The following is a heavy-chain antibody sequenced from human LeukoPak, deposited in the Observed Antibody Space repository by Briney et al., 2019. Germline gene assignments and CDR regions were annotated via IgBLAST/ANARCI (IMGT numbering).Heavy chain of an antibody. CDR2: IYYSGST. CDR3: ARARIPSGYDSGPYYFDY. V-gene: IGHV4-31*03. Sequence: SKTLSLTCTVSGGSISSGGYYWSWIRRHPGKGLEWIGYIYYSGSTYYNPSLKSRVTISVDTSKNQFSLKLSSVTAADTAAYYCARARIPSGYDSGPYYFDYWGQGNLVTVSS. D-gene: IGHD5-12*01. J-gene: IGHJ4*02. CDR1: GGSISSGGYY.